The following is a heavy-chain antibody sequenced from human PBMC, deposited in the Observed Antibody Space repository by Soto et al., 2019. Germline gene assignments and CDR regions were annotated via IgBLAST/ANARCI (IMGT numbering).Heavy chain of an antibody. CDR3: ARHLASGDHHAAFDF. CDR1: GFTFSSYG. CDR2: ISYDGSNK. J-gene: IGHJ4*02. Sequence: QVQLVESGGGVVQPGRSLRLSCAASGFTFSSYGMHWVRQAPGKGLEWVSVISYDGSNKYYADSVKGRITISRDNSNNTLHLQMRSLRAEDADVCSCARHLASGDHHAAFDFWGQGALVTVSS. V-gene: IGHV3-30-3*01. D-gene: IGHD4-17*01.